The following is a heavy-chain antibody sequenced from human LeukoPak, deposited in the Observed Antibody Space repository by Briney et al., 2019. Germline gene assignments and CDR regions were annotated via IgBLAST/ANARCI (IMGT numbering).Heavy chain of an antibody. J-gene: IGHJ3*02. V-gene: IGHV4-59*01. D-gene: IGHD5-12*01. CDR3: ARLSIVAYAYDI. CDR1: GGSISSYY. CDR2: IYYSGST. Sequence: SETLSLTCTVSGGSISSYYWSWIRQPPGKGLEWIGYIYYSGSTNYNPSLKSRVTISVDTSKNQFSLKLSSVTAADTAVYYCARLSIVAYAYDIWGQGTMVTVSS.